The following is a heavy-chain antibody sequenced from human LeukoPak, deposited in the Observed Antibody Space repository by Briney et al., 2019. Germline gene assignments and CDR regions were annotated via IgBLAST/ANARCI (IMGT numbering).Heavy chain of an antibody. CDR2: IGSSGTTI. J-gene: IGHJ4*02. V-gene: IGHV3-48*03. CDR3: APLAVASDFDY. Sequence: GGSLRLSCAVSGFPFSIYEMNWVRQAPGKGLEWVSNIGSSGTTIYYADSVKGRFSISRDNAKSSLYLQMNSLRVEDTAVYYCAPLAVASDFDYWGQGALVTVSS. CDR1: GFPFSIYE. D-gene: IGHD6-19*01.